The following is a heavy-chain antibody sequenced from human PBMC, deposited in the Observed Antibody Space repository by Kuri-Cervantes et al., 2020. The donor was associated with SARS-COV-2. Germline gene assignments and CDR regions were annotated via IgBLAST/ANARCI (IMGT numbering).Heavy chain of an antibody. CDR3: AKGSTFDPLEERIVITFGGVIAPCYFDS. J-gene: IGHJ4*02. Sequence: GESLKISCAASGFTFSSYWMHWVRQAPGKGLVWVSRINSDGSSTSYADSVKGRFTISRDNAKNTLYLQMNSLRAEDTAVYYCAKGSTFDPLEERIVITFGGVIAPCYFDSWGQGTLVTVSS. CDR2: INSDGSST. V-gene: IGHV3-74*01. D-gene: IGHD3-16*02. CDR1: GFTFSSYW.